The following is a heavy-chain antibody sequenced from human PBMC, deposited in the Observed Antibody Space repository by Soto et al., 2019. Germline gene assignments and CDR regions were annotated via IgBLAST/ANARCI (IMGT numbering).Heavy chain of an antibody. J-gene: IGHJ5*02. CDR2: IIPLYGTV. CDR1: GGSFGSYA. V-gene: IGHV1-69*06. Sequence: QVKLVQSGAEVKKPGSSMKVSCKSSGGSFGSYAINWVRQAPGRRLEWMGGIIPLYGTVNDAQKFQGRVTITADKSTTTVYMELNNLRSEDTALYYCASGFAYSSNWFDLWGQGTLVTVSS. D-gene: IGHD4-4*01. CDR3: ASGFAYSSNWFDL.